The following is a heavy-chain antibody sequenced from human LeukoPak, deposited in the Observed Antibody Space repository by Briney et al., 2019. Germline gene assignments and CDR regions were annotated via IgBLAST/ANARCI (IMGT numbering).Heavy chain of an antibody. CDR1: RFTVSNND. V-gene: IGHV3-66*01. D-gene: IGHD3-10*01. J-gene: IGHJ4*02. CDR2: IYSGGDT. CDR3: ARAFQYGSGSYPYSL. Sequence: GGSLRLSCAASRFTVSNNDMCWVRQAPGKGLEWVSVIYSGGDTNYADSVKGRFIISRDNLKNTLFLQMNSLRAEDTAVYYCARAFQYGSGSYPYSLWGQGTLVTVSS.